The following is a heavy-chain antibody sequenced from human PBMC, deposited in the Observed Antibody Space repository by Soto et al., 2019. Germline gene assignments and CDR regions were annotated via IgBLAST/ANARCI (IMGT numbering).Heavy chain of an antibody. Sequence: PGGSLRLSCTASGFTFGDYAMSWFRQAPGKGLEWVGFIRSKAYGGTTEYAASVKGRFTISRDDSKSIAYLQMNSLKTEDTAVYYCTRDWREGITIFGVVSPLYYYYGMDVRGQGPTVTVSS. CDR1: GFTFGDYA. CDR3: TRDWREGITIFGVVSPLYYYYGMDV. V-gene: IGHV3-49*03. J-gene: IGHJ6*02. D-gene: IGHD3-3*01. CDR2: IRSKAYGGTT.